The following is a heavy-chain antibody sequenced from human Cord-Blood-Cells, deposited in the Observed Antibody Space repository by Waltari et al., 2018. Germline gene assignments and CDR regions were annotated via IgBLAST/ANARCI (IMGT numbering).Heavy chain of an antibody. CDR3: ARVEEYGIYFDY. Sequence: QVQLVQSGAEVKKPGASVKVSCTASGYTFTSYGISWVRQAPGQGLEWMGWISAYNGNTNSAQKLQGRVTRTTDTSTSAAYMELRSLRSDDTAVYCCARVEEYGIYFDYWGQGTLVTVAS. CDR2: ISAYNGNT. V-gene: IGHV1-18*01. D-gene: IGHD4-17*01. CDR1: GYTFTSYG. J-gene: IGHJ4*02.